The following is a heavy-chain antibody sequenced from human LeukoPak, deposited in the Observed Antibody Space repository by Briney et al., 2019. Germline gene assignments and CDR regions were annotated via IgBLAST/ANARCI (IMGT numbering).Heavy chain of an antibody. Sequence: SETLSLTCTVSGGSMSNYYWNWIRQPRGKAREWIGYMFYTGSGKYDPSLKSRVTISVDTSKRQISLKLTSVTTADTAVYYCATNLPGYSYGYWVAWGQGTLVTVSS. CDR3: ATNLPGYSYGYWVA. V-gene: IGHV4-59*01. D-gene: IGHD5-18*01. J-gene: IGHJ5*02. CDR1: GGSMSNYY. CDR2: MFYTGSG.